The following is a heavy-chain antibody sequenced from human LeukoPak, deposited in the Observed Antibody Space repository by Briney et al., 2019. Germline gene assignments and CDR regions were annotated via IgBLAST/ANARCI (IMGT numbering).Heavy chain of an antibody. V-gene: IGHV3-74*01. CDR3: ATFVGIAAG. Sequence: GGSLRLSCAVSGFTFSSNWMYWVRQAPGKGLVWVSRISSDGSSATYAGSVKGRFTISRDNAKNTLYLQMNSLRAEDTAVYYCATFVGIAAGWGQGTLVTVSS. J-gene: IGHJ4*02. D-gene: IGHD6-13*01. CDR2: ISSDGSSA. CDR1: GFTFSSNW.